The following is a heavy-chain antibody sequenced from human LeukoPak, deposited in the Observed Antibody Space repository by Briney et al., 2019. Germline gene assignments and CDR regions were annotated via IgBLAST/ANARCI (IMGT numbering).Heavy chain of an antibody. J-gene: IGHJ5*02. V-gene: IGHV3-23*01. CDR1: GFTFSSYA. CDR2: VSYSVGIT. CDR3: AKDSEGYWFNP. Sequence: GGSLRLSCAASGFTFSSYAMSWVRLAPGTGMECDSSVSYSVGITYYAESVKGRFTISRDNSKNTLYLQMNSLRAEDTAMYYCAKDSEGYWFNPWGQGTLVTVSS.